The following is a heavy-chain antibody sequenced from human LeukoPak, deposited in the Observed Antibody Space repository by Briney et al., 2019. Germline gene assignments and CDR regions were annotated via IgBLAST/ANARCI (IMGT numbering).Heavy chain of an antibody. CDR3: ARDPLVCSGGSCYSQQLYWYFDL. D-gene: IGHD2-15*01. CDR2: INSDGSST. Sequence: PGGSLRLSCAASGFTFSSYWMHWVRHAPGKGLVWVSRINSDGSSTNYADSVKGRFTISRDNAKNTLYLQINSLRAEDTAVYYGARDPLVCSGGSCYSQQLYWYFDLWGRGTLVTVSS. J-gene: IGHJ2*01. CDR1: GFTFSSYW. V-gene: IGHV3-74*01.